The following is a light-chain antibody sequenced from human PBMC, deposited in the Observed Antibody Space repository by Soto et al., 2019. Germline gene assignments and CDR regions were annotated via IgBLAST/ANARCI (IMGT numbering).Light chain of an antibody. CDR1: QGINIF. V-gene: IGKV1-9*01. CDR3: QQRNSYPRT. Sequence: DIQLTQSPSFLSASVGDRVTITCRASQGINIFLAWFQQKPGKAPNLLISAASTLQSGVPSRFSGSGSETEFTLTITSLQPEDSATYYPQQRNSYPRTFGQGTKVDIK. J-gene: IGKJ2*01. CDR2: AAS.